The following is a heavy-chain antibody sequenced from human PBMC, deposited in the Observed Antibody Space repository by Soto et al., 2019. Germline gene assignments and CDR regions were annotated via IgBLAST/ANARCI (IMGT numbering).Heavy chain of an antibody. D-gene: IGHD6-13*01. CDR1: GFTFSSYA. CDR3: AKRPPSSCWYLDAFDI. CDR2: ISGSGGST. Sequence: EVQLLESGGGLVQPGGSLRLSCAASGFTFSSYAMSWVRQAPGKGLEWVPAISGSGGSTYYADSVKGRFTISRDKSKNRLYLQMTSLRAEDTAVYYCAKRPPSSCWYLDAFDIWGQGTMVTVCS. V-gene: IGHV3-23*01. J-gene: IGHJ3*02.